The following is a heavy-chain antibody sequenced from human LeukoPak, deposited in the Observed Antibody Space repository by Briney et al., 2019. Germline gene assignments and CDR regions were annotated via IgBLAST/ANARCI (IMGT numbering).Heavy chain of an antibody. D-gene: IGHD6-19*01. Sequence: PSETLSLTCTVSGGSTSSYYWSWIRQPPGKGLEWIGYIYYSGSTNYNPSLKSRVTISVDTSKNQFSLKLSSVTAADTAVYYCARSPPGYSSGWGNNWFDPWGQGTLVTVSS. J-gene: IGHJ5*02. V-gene: IGHV4-59*08. CDR3: ARSPPGYSSGWGNNWFDP. CDR1: GGSTSSYY. CDR2: IYYSGST.